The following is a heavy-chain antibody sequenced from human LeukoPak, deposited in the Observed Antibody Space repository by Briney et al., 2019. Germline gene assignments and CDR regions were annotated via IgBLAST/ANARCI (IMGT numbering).Heavy chain of an antibody. V-gene: IGHV3-7*01. J-gene: IGHJ4*02. Sequence: GGSLRLSCAASGFTFSSYAMSWVRQAPGKGLEWVANIKQDGSEKYYVDSVKGRFTISRDNAKNSLYLQMNSLRAEDTAVYYCARGGDYRVDYWGQGTLVTVSS. D-gene: IGHD4-17*01. CDR1: GFTFSSYA. CDR3: ARGGDYRVDY. CDR2: IKQDGSEK.